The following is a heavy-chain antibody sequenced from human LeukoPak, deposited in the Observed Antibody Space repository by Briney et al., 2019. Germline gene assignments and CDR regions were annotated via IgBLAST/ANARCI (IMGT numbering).Heavy chain of an antibody. V-gene: IGHV3-30*03. CDR2: ISYDGSNK. D-gene: IGHD3-22*01. Sequence: GGSLRLSCAASGFTFSSYGMHWVRQAPGKGLEWVAVISYDGSNKYYAGSVKGRFTISRDNSKNTLYLQMNSLRAEDTAVYYCASIKQSYYYDSSGYEIHYWGQGTLVTVSS. CDR1: GFTFSSYG. J-gene: IGHJ4*02. CDR3: ASIKQSYYYDSSGYEIHY.